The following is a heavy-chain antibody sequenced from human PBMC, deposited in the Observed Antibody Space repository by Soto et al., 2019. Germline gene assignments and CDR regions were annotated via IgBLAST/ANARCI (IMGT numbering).Heavy chain of an antibody. D-gene: IGHD3-16*01. Sequence: GGSLRLSCAASGFTFSNYGMHWVRQAPGKGLEWVALIWYDGSNKYYADSVKGRFTITRDNSKNTLFLQLSSLRAEDTAVYYCAGGDEHLDYWGQGTLVTVSS. V-gene: IGHV3-33*01. CDR2: IWYDGSNK. CDR1: GFTFSNYG. J-gene: IGHJ4*02. CDR3: AGGDEHLDY.